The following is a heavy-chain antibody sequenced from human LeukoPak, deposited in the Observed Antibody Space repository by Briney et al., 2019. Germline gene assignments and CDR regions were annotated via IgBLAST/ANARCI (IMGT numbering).Heavy chain of an antibody. D-gene: IGHD2-2*02. V-gene: IGHV4-59*01. CDR2: IYYSGST. CDR1: GGSIRIFY. CDR3: ARDYLYFSGTTCYRRVLDY. Sequence: SETLSLTCTVCGGSIRIFYGSCIRQPPGKGLEWIGYIYYSGSTNYNPSLKSRVTISVETSKNQFSLKLTSVTAADTAMYYCARDYLYFSGTTCYRRVLDYWGQGTLVTVSS. J-gene: IGHJ4*02.